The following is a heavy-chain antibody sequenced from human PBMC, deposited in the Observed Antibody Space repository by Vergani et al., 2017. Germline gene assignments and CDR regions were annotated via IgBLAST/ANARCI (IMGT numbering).Heavy chain of an antibody. V-gene: IGHV1-18*01. CDR3: SRDPIDYGDSSVGRFDY. J-gene: IGHJ4*02. D-gene: IGHD4-17*01. CDR2: SSGYNGNK. Sequence: QVQLVQSGGEVKKPGASVKVSCKASGYTFSSYGISWVRQAPGQGLEWMGWSSGYNGNKNYAQKLQGSANMTTETSTSTAYMEMRSLRSDDTAVYYCSRDPIDYGDSSVGRFDYWGQGTLVTVSS. CDR1: GYTFSSYG.